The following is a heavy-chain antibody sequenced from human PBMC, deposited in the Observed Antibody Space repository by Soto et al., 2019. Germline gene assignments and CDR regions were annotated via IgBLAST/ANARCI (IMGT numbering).Heavy chain of an antibody. V-gene: IGHV3-23*01. D-gene: IGHD4-17*01. CDR1: GFSFANYV. CDR2: FSAGGRA. Sequence: EVQLLESGGGLVQPGGSLRLSCEASGFSFANYVLSWVRQAPGKGLEWVSTFSAGGRAYYADSVKGRFTIAKDISKNTLHLQASSLRAEDTAVYYCAKESMPEHYGDTLFDYWGQGTRVTVSS. J-gene: IGHJ4*02. CDR3: AKESMPEHYGDTLFDY.